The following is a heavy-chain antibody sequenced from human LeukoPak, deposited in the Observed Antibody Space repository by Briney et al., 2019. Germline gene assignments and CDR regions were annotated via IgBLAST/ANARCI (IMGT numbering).Heavy chain of an antibody. Sequence: GGSLRLSCEVSGFSVSRNYMTWVRQAPGKGLEWLSVIYSGGDPYYADSVKGRFIISRDDSKNTLYLQMNSLRAEDTAVYYCARRSGEGYFDYWGQGTLVTVSS. CDR3: ARRSGEGYFDY. V-gene: IGHV3-66*01. D-gene: IGHD1-26*01. CDR2: IYSGGDP. CDR1: GFSVSRNY. J-gene: IGHJ4*02.